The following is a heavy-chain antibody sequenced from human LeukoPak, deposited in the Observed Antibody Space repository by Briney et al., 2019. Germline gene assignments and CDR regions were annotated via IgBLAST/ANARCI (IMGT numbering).Heavy chain of an antibody. Sequence: GASVKVSCKASGYTFTSYDINWVRQATGQGLEWRGWINPKSGNKAYAQKFQGRVTMTRNTSISTAYMELSSLRSEDTAVYYCARGIVRRLWFGELLKGGSRNWFDPRGQGTLVTVSS. J-gene: IGHJ5*02. CDR1: GYTFTSYD. V-gene: IGHV1-8*01. D-gene: IGHD3-10*01. CDR3: ARGIVRRLWFGELLKGGSRNWFDP. CDR2: INPKSGNK.